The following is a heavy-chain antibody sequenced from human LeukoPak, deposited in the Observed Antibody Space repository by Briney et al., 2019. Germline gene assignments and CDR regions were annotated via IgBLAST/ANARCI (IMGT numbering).Heavy chain of an antibody. V-gene: IGHV3-74*01. D-gene: IGHD4-23*01. Sequence: GGSLRLSCAASGFTFSSYWIHWVRQAPGKGLVWVSRINTDGSSTTYADSVKGRFTISRDNAKNTVYLQMNSLRAEDTAVYYCARGGGNFPFGYWGQGTLVTVSS. CDR3: ARGGGNFPFGY. J-gene: IGHJ4*02. CDR1: GFTFSSYW. CDR2: INTDGSST.